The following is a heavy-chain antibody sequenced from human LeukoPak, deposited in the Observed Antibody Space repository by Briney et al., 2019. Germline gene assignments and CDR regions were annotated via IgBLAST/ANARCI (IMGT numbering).Heavy chain of an antibody. CDR1: GFTHRSYA. J-gene: IGHJ4*02. V-gene: IGHV3-23*01. D-gene: IGHD5-18*01. Sequence: PGGSLRLSCAASGFTHRSYAMSGLRPAPGKGLEGVSGISACGGITYYAESVKGRFTISRDNSKNTLYLQMNSLRAEDTAVYYCAGGAWIQLWLDYWGQGTLVTVSS. CDR2: ISACGGIT. CDR3: AGGAWIQLWLDY.